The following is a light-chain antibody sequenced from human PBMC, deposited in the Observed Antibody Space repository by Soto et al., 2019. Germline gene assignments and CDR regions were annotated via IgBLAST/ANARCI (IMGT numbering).Light chain of an antibody. Sequence: DIQMTQSPSTLSASVGDRVTITCRASQTISSWLAWYQQKPGKAPNLLIHTASTLESGVSSRFNGSGSGADFTLTVSSLQPDDSATYYCQQYNTYPLTFGGGTKVEIK. J-gene: IGKJ4*01. V-gene: IGKV1-5*03. CDR1: QTISSW. CDR2: TAS. CDR3: QQYNTYPLT.